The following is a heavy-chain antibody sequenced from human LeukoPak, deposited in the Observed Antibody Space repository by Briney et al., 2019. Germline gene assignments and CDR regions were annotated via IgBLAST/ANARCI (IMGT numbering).Heavy chain of an antibody. CDR3: AKDQELLWFGEPMYYFDY. V-gene: IGHV3-30*02. D-gene: IGHD3-10*01. J-gene: IGHJ4*02. Sequence: GGSLRLSCAASGFTFSSYGMHWVRQAPGKGLEWVAFIRYDGSNKYYADSVKGRFTISRDNSKNTLYLQMNSLRAEDTAVYYCAKDQELLWFGEPMYYFDYWGQGNLVTVSS. CDR2: IRYDGSNK. CDR1: GFTFSSYG.